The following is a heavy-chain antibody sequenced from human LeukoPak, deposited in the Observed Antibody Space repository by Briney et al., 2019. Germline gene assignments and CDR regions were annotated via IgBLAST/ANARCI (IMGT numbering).Heavy chain of an antibody. D-gene: IGHD2-15*01. CDR3: ARHRYCSGGSCYRDWFDP. CDR1: GYIFTSYW. J-gene: IGHJ5*02. Sequence: GESLRISCKGSGYIFTSYWISWVRQMPGKGLEWMGRIDPSDSYTNYSPSFQGHVTISADKSISTAYLQWSSLKASDTAMYYCARHRYCSGGSCYRDWFDPWGQGTLVTVSS. V-gene: IGHV5-10-1*01. CDR2: IDPSDSYT.